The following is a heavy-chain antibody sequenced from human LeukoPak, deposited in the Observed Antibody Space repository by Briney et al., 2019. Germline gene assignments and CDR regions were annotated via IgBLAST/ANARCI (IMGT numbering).Heavy chain of an antibody. J-gene: IGHJ4*02. CDR1: GGSFSGYY. D-gene: IGHD5-18*01. CDR3: ASRSYRVQLWFFDY. V-gene: IGHV4-34*01. CDR2: INHSGST. Sequence: SETLSLTCAVYGGSFSGYYWSWIRQPPGKGLEWIGEINHSGSTNYNPSLKSRVTISVDTSKNQFSLKLSSVTAADTAVYYCASRSYRVQLWFFDYWGQGTLVTVSS.